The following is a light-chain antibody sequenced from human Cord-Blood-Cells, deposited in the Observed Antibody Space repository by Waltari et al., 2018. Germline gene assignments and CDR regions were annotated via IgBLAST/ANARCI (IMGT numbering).Light chain of an antibody. J-gene: IGKJ2*01. CDR2: GAS. CDR1: QSVSSN. V-gene: IGKV3-15*01. Sequence: VMTQSPATLSLAPRESATLSCRASQSVSSNLAWYQQKPGQAPRLLIYGASTRATGIPARFSGSGSGTEFTLTISSLQSEDFAVYYCQQYNNWPMYTFGQGTKLEIK. CDR3: QQYNNWPMYT.